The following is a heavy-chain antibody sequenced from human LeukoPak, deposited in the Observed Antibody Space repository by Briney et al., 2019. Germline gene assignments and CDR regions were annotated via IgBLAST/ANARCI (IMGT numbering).Heavy chain of an antibody. CDR3: AKVSDYYDSSGYWAYYFDY. CDR2: ISGSGGST. Sequence: PGGSLRLSCAASGFTFSSYAMSWVRQAPGKGLEWVSAISGSGGSTYYADSVKGRFTISRDNSKNTLYLQMNSLRAEDTAVYYCAKVSDYYDSSGYWAYYFDYWGQGTLVTVSS. J-gene: IGHJ4*02. D-gene: IGHD3-22*01. V-gene: IGHV3-23*01. CDR1: GFTFSSYA.